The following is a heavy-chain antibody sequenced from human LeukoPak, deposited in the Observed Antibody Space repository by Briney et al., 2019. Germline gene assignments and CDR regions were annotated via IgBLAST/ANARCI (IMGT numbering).Heavy chain of an antibody. CDR3: ARGSSNVAARNNWFDP. V-gene: IGHV3-21*01. D-gene: IGHD6-6*01. J-gene: IGHJ5*02. CDR1: GFTVSSNY. CDR2: ISGSSSYI. Sequence: PGGSLRLSCAASGFTVSSNYMSWVRQAPGKGLEWVSSISGSSSYIYYADSMKGRFTISRDNGKKSLYLQMNSLRAEDTAVYFCARGSSNVAARNNWFDPWGQGTLVTVSS.